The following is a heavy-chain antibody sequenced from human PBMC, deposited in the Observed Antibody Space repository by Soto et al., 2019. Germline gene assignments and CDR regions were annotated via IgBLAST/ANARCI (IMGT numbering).Heavy chain of an antibody. D-gene: IGHD3-10*01. Sequence: GGSLRLSCAASGFTFSSYSMNWVRQAPGKGLEWVSSISSSSSYIYYADSVKGRFTISRDNAKKSLYLQMNSLRAEDTAVYYCARDDYYGSGSFIYYFDYWGQGTLVTVSS. J-gene: IGHJ4*02. CDR2: ISSSSSYI. V-gene: IGHV3-21*01. CDR1: GFTFSSYS. CDR3: ARDDYYGSGSFIYYFDY.